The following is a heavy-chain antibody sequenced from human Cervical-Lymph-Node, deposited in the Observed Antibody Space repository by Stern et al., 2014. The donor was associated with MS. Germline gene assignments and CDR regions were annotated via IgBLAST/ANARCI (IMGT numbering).Heavy chain of an antibody. Sequence: VQLVQSGGGLVKPGGSLRLSCAASGFTFSNYSMSWVRQAPGKGLEWVSSITSTSTYTYYADSVRCRFTISRDNAKKSLYLQMNSLRAEDTAVYYCGGNYWGQGTLVTVSS. J-gene: IGHJ4*02. CDR3: GGNY. V-gene: IGHV3-21*01. CDR2: ITSTSTYT. CDR1: GFTFSNYS.